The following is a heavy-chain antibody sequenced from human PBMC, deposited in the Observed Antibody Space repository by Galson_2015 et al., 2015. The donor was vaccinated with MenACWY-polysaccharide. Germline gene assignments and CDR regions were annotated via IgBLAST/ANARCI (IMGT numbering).Heavy chain of an antibody. V-gene: IGHV1-8*01. CDR2: MNTNCGNT. CDR1: GYSFSSYD. Sequence: SVKVSCKASGYSFSSYDINWVRQTTGQGLEWMGWMNTNCGNTGYAQKFQGRAIMTRNTSIIIAYMELSRLRSEEPAVYYCARGGKYYYDCSCYLNWFDPWGQWTLVTVSS. J-gene: IGHJ5*02. D-gene: IGHD3-22*01. CDR3: ARGGKYYYDCSCYLNWFDP.